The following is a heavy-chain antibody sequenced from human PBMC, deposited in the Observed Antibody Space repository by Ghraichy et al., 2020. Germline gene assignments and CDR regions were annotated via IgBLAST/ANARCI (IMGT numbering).Heavy chain of an antibody. CDR3: ARVPLKLRLGYWYFDL. CDR1: GGSFSGYY. CDR2: INHSGST. D-gene: IGHD2-15*01. J-gene: IGHJ2*01. Sequence: SETLSLTCAVYGGSFSGYYWSWIRQPPGKGLEWIGEINHSGSTNYNPSLKSRVTISVDTSKNQFSLKLSSVTAADTAVYYCARVPLKLRLGYWYFDLWGRGTLVTVSS. V-gene: IGHV4-34*01.